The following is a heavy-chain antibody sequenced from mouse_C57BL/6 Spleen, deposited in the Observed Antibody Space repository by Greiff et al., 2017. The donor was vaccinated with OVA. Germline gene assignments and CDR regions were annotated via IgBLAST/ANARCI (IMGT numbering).Heavy chain of an antibody. V-gene: IGHV5-6*01. J-gene: IGHJ3*01. CDR1: GFTFSSYG. CDR2: ISSGGSYT. D-gene: IGHD2-1*01. Sequence: EVMLVESGGDLVKPGGSLKLSCAASGFTFSSYGMSWVRQTPDKRLEWVATISSGGSYTYYPDSVKGRFTISRDNAKNTLYLQMSSLKSEDTAMYYCARPRDGNEAWFAYWGQGTLVTVSA. CDR3: ARPRDGNEAWFAY.